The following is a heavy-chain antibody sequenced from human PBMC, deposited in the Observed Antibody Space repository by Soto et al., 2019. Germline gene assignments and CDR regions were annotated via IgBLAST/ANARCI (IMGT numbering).Heavy chain of an antibody. CDR1: GFTVSSYA. CDR2: ISYDGSNK. V-gene: IGHV3-30-3*01. Sequence: GGSLRLSCAASGFTVSSYAMHWVRQAPGKGLEWVAVISYDGSNKYYADSVKGRFTISRDNSKNTLYLQMNSLRAEDTAVYYCARDKLFGAARGLWYFDLWGRGTLVTVSP. CDR3: ARDKLFGAARGLWYFDL. D-gene: IGHD3-10*01. J-gene: IGHJ2*01.